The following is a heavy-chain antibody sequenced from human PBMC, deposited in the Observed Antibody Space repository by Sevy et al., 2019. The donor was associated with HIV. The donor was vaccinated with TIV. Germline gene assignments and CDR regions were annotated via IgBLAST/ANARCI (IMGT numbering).Heavy chain of an antibody. V-gene: IGHV3-23*01. Sequence: GGSLRLSCAASGFTFNNYAMSWVRQPPGKGLEWVSGLIENGVVTYYSDSVRGRFTISRDNSKNTLYLQMNSLRAEDTAIYYCVKDYMFAADWAPDSWGQGTLVTVSS. CDR3: VKDYMFAADWAPDS. CDR1: GFTFNNYA. CDR2: LIENGVVT. J-gene: IGHJ4*02. D-gene: IGHD3-10*02.